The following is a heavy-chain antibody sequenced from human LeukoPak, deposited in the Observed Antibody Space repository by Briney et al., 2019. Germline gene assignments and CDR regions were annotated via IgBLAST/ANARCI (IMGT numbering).Heavy chain of an antibody. Sequence: GGSLRLSCAVSGFIFSSYAMHWVRQAPGKGLDWVAFISYDGSHKFYADSVKGRFTISRDNSKNTLYLQMNGLRAEDTAVYYCARHVIAVGFDYWGQGTLVTVSS. D-gene: IGHD2-21*01. CDR2: ISYDGSHK. V-gene: IGHV3-30*04. CDR3: ARHVIAVGFDY. CDR1: GFIFSSYA. J-gene: IGHJ4*02.